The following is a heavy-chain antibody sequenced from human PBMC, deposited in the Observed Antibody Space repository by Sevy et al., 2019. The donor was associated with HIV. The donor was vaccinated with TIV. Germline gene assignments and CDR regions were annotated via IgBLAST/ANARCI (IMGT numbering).Heavy chain of an antibody. CDR2: ISSSGSTI. Sequence: GGSLRLSCAASGFTFSSYEMNWVRQAPGKGLEWVSYISSSGSTIYYADPVKGRFTISRDNAKNSLYLQMNSLRADDTAVYYCAKAYYDYVWGSYRPHNDAFDIWGQGTMVTVSS. CDR3: AKAYYDYVWGSYRPHNDAFDI. D-gene: IGHD3-16*02. J-gene: IGHJ3*02. V-gene: IGHV3-48*03. CDR1: GFTFSSYE.